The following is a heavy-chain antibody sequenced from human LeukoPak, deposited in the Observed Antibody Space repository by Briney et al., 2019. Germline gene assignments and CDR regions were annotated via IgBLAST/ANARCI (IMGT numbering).Heavy chain of an antibody. CDR1: GLTFSDYY. Sequence: GGSLRLSCAASGLTFSDYYMSWIRQAPGKGLEWVSYISRSSGHTNYADSVKGRFTISRDNAKNSLYLQMNSLRAEDTAVYYCARELRYYYGSGSYVALYYYYGMDVWGQGTTVTVSS. V-gene: IGHV3-11*06. CDR2: ISRSSGHT. D-gene: IGHD3-10*01. CDR3: ARELRYYYGSGSYVALYYYYGMDV. J-gene: IGHJ6*02.